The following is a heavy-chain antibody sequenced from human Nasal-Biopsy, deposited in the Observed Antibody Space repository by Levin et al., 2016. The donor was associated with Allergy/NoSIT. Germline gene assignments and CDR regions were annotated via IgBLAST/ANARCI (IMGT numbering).Heavy chain of an antibody. V-gene: IGHV3-21*01. Sequence: GESLKISCAASGFTFRAYTMNWVRQAPGKGLEWVSSISSYGAYMNYADSFKGRFTISRDDAKNSLYLQMNSLRPEDTALYYCARDRDAYSTDAFDIWGQGTMVTVSS. CDR2: ISSYGAYM. CDR3: ARDRDAYSTDAFDI. J-gene: IGHJ3*02. D-gene: IGHD3-16*01. CDR1: GFTFRAYT.